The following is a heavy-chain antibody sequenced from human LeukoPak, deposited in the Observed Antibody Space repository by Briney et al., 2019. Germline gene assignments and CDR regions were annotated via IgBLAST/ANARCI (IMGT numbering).Heavy chain of an antibody. Sequence: SETLSLTCTVSGGSISSSGYYWGWIRQPPGKGLEWIGSLYSSGGTYYNPSLKSQVTISVDTSKKQFSLKLNSVTAADTAVYYCARHRDGPFDYRGQGTLVTVSS. CDR1: GGSISSSGYY. V-gene: IGHV4-39*01. J-gene: IGHJ4*02. CDR2: LYSSGGT. D-gene: IGHD5-24*01. CDR3: ARHRDGPFDY.